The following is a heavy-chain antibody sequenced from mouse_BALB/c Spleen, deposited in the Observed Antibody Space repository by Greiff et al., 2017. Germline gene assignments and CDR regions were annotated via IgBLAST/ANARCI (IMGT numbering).Heavy chain of an antibody. V-gene: IGHV2-9-2*01. CDR3: VRARDYYAMDY. J-gene: IGHJ4*01. CDR1: GFSLTSYD. CDR2: IWTGGGT. Sequence: VQGVESGPGLVAPSQSLSITCTVSGFSLTSYDISWIRQPPGKGLEWLGVIWTGGGTNYNSAFMSRLSISKDNSKSQVFLKMNSLQTDDTAIYYCVRARDYYAMDYWGQGTSVTVSS.